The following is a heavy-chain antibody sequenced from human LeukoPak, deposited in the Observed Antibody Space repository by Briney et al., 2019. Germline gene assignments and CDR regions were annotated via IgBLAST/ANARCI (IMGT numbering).Heavy chain of an antibody. Sequence: PSETLSPTCTVSGGSISSYYWSWIRQPPGKGLEWIGYIYYSGSTNYNPSLKSRVTLSVDTSKNQFSLKLSSVTAADTAVYYCARDHTLRYFDWLLPPYYYYYGMDVWGQGTTVTVSS. CDR1: GGSISSYY. CDR3: ARDHTLRYFDWLLPPYYYYYGMDV. CDR2: IYYSGST. D-gene: IGHD3-9*01. J-gene: IGHJ6*02. V-gene: IGHV4-59*01.